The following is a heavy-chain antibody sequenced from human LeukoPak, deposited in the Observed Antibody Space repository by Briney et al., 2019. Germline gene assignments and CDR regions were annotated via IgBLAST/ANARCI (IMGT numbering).Heavy chain of an antibody. CDR1: GVAFTSYY. CDR3: ARGPYSSAVGY. Sequence: SETLSLTYALHGVAFTSYYWGWVRQPPGKGLEWIGEISHTGHTNYNPSLKSRVTMSVETYKNQPSLILTSVTAADTAVYTCARGPYSSAVGYWGQGTLVTVSS. CDR2: ISHTGHT. V-gene: IGHV4-34*01. D-gene: IGHD6-25*01. J-gene: IGHJ4*02.